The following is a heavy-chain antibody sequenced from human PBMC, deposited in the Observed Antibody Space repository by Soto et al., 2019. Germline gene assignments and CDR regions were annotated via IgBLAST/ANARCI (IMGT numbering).Heavy chain of an antibody. CDR3: ARDPGTSSWIGWFDP. J-gene: IGHJ5*02. V-gene: IGHV3-11*01. Sequence: AGGSLRLSCAASGFTFTDYCMSWIRQAPGKGLQWLSYISRSGRTIYYADSVKGRFTISRDNAKNSLYLQLNSLRAEDTAIYYCARDPGTSSWIGWFDPWGQGALVTAPQ. CDR2: ISRSGRTI. D-gene: IGHD6-13*01. CDR1: GFTFTDYC.